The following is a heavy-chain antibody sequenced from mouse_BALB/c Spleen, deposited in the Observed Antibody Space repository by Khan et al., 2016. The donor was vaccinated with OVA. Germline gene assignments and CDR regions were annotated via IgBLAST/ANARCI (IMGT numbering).Heavy chain of an antibody. CDR3: ARRGYDYDRGALFAY. J-gene: IGHJ3*01. CDR1: GFSLTNYS. CDR2: IWSAGST. V-gene: IGHV2-2*02. D-gene: IGHD2-4*01. Sequence: QVQLKESGPGLVQPSQSLSITCTVSGFSLTNYSVHWVRQSPGKGLEWLGVIWSAGSTDYNAAFISRLTIRKDNSRSQVFFKMNRLQTNDTAIYYCARRGYDYDRGALFAYWGQGTLVTVSA.